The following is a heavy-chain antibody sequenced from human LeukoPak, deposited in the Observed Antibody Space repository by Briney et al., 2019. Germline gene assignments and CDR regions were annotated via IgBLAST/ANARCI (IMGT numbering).Heavy chain of an antibody. CDR2: IKQDGSEK. V-gene: IGHV3-7*01. CDR3: ARWGWLRFRYYGMDV. J-gene: IGHJ6*02. D-gene: IGHD5-12*01. Sequence: GGSLRLSCAASGFTFSSYWMSWVRQAPGKGLEWVANIKQDGSEKYYVDSVKGRFTISRDNAKNSLYLQMNSLRAEDTAVYYCARWGWLRFRYYGMDVWAQGTTVTVSS. CDR1: GFTFSSYW.